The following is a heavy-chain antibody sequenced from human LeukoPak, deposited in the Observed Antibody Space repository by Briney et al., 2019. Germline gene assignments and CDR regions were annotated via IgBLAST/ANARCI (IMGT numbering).Heavy chain of an antibody. J-gene: IGHJ4*02. D-gene: IGHD4-23*01. V-gene: IGHV3-53*01. CDR1: GFTVSSNY. CDR2: IYSGGST. CDR3: VRGTTVATLYSFDY. Sequence: GGSLRLSCAASGFTVSSNYMSWVRQAPGKGLEWVSVIYSGGSTYYADSVKGRFTISRDNSKNTLFLQMNSLRVEDTAVYYCVRGTTVATLYSFDYWGQGTLATVSS.